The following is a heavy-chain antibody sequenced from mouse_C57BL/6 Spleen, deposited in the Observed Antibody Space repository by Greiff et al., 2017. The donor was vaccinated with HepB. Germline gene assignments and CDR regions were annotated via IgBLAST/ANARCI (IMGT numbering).Heavy chain of an antibody. Sequence: QVQLKESGAELVRPGTSVKMSCKASGYTFTNYWIGWAKQRPGHGLEWIGDIYPGGGYTNYNEKFKGKATLTADKSSSTAYMQFSSLTSEDSAIYYCARFDAGRRDYAMDYWGQGTSVTVSS. CDR1: GYTFTNYW. CDR3: ARFDAGRRDYAMDY. CDR2: IYPGGGYT. D-gene: IGHD2-12*01. V-gene: IGHV1-63*01. J-gene: IGHJ4*01.